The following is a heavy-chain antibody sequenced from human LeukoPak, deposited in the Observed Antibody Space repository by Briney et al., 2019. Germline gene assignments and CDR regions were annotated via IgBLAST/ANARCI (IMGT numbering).Heavy chain of an antibody. CDR2: IRYDGSNK. Sequence: GGSLRLSCAASGFTFSNFGMHWVRQAPGKGLEWVAFIRYDGSNKYYADSVKGRFTISRDNSKNTLYLQMNSLRAEDTAVYYCAKDTPELGTFDYWGQGTLVTVAS. V-gene: IGHV3-30*02. CDR1: GFTFSNFG. CDR3: AKDTPELGTFDY. D-gene: IGHD7-27*01. J-gene: IGHJ4*02.